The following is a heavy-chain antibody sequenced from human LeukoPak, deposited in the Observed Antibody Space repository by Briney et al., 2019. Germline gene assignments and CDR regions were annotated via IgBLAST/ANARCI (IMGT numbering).Heavy chain of an antibody. CDR1: GGSISSSNW. CDR2: IYHSGST. V-gene: IGHV4-4*02. CDR3: ASLAAAGTGVFDY. D-gene: IGHD6-13*01. J-gene: IGHJ4*02. Sequence: SGTLSLTCAVSGGSISSSNWWSWVRQPPGKGLEWIGEIYHSGSTNYNPSLKSRVTISVDKSKNQFSLKLSSVTAADTAVYYCASLAAAGTGVFDYWGQGTLVTVSS.